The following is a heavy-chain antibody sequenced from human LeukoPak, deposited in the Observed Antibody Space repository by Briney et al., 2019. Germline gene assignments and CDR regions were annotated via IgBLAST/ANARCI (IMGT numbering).Heavy chain of an antibody. CDR3: ARDVRGGSSFYY. CDR2: ISAYNGNT. J-gene: IGHJ4*02. V-gene: IGHV1-18*04. D-gene: IGHD1-26*01. Sequence: GESLKVSCKASGYTFTSYGISWVRQAPGQGLEWMGWISAYNGNTNYAQKLQGRVTMTTDTSTSTAYMELRSLRSDDTAVYYCARDVRGGSSFYYWGQGTLVTVSS. CDR1: GYTFTSYG.